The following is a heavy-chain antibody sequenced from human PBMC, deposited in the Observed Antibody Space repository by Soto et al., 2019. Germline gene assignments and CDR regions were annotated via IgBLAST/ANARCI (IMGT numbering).Heavy chain of an antibody. CDR2: ITDSSDTV. J-gene: IGHJ4*02. Sequence: PGGSLRLSCVASGFSFSNYNMNWVRQAPGRGLEWVSCITDSSDTVHYADSVRGRFTISRDNAESSLYLQMNSLRDEDTAVYFCARDFGHGYFLDYLGRGTLVTVSS. D-gene: IGHD3-3*01. CDR1: GFSFSNYN. CDR3: ARDFGHGYFLDY. V-gene: IGHV3-48*02.